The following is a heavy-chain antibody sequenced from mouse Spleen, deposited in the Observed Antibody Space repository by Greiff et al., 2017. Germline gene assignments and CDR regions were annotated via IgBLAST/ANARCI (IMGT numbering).Heavy chain of an antibody. CDR3: ARATGTGYAMDY. Sequence: VQLQQSGAELLRPGTSVKMSCKASGYTFTNYWIGWAKQRPGHGLEWIGDIYPGGGYTNYNEKFKGKATLTADKSSSTAYMQFSSLTSEDSAIYYCARATGTGYAMDYWGQGTSVTVSS. J-gene: IGHJ4*01. CDR2: IYPGGGYT. D-gene: IGHD3-3*01. CDR1: GYTFTNYW. V-gene: IGHV1-63*01.